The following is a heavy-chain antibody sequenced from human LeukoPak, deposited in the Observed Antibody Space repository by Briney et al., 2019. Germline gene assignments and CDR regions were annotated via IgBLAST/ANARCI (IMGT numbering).Heavy chain of an antibody. CDR3: ARRITGYYYYYLDV. J-gene: IGHJ6*03. CDR1: GYTFTGYY. D-gene: IGHD1-20*01. V-gene: IGHV1-2*04. CDR2: INPNSGGT. Sequence: ASVKVSCKASGYTFTGYYMHWVRQAPGQGLEWMGWINPNSGGTNYAQKFQGWVTMTRDTSISTAYMELSRLRSDDTAVYYCARRITGYYYYYLDVWGKGTTVTVSS.